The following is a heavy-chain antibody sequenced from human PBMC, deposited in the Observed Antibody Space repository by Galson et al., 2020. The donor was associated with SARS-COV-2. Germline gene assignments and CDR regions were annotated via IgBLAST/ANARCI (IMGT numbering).Heavy chain of an antibody. V-gene: IGHV2-70*01. J-gene: IGHJ6*02. D-gene: IGHD6-6*01. Sequence: SGPTLVKPTQTLTLTCTFSGFSLSTSGMCVSWIRQPPGKALEWLALIDWDDDKSYSTSLTPRLTISKDTSKNQVVLTMTNMDPVDTATYYCARIPEYSSSPSPYYYGMDVWGQGTTVTVSS. CDR1: GFSLSTSGMC. CDR3: ARIPEYSSSPSPYYYGMDV. CDR2: IDWDDDK.